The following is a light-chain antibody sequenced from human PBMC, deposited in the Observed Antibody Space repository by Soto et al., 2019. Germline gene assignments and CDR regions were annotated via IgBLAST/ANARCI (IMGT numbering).Light chain of an antibody. V-gene: IGKV1-5*03. CDR2: KAS. CDR3: QQYLSYAT. CDR1: QTISSW. J-gene: IGKJ1*01. Sequence: DIQMTQSPSTLSGSVGDRVTITCRASQTISSWLAWYQQKPGKAPKLLIYKASTLKSGVPSRFSGSGSGTVFTLTISSLQPDDFATYHCQQYLSYATFGQGTKVDIK.